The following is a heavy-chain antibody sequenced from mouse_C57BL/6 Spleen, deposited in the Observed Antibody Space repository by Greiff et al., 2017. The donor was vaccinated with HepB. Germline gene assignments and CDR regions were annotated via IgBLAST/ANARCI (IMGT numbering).Heavy chain of an antibody. J-gene: IGHJ4*01. D-gene: IGHD2-4*01. V-gene: IGHV2-9-1*01. CDR2: IWTGGGT. CDR3: ARDYDYGYYAMDY. Sequence: QVQLQQPGPGLVAPSQSLSITCTVSGFSLTSYAISWVRQPPGKGLEWLGVIWTGGGTNYNSALKSRLSISKDNSKSQVFLKMNSLQTDDTARYYCARDYDYGYYAMDYWGQGTSVTVSS. CDR1: GFSLTSYA.